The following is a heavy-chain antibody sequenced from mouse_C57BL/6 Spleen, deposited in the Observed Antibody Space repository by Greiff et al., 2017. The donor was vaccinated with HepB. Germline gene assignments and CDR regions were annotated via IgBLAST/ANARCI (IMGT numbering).Heavy chain of an antibody. CDR1: GFSLTSYG. Sequence: QVQLKQSGPGLVQPSQSLSITCTVSGFSLTSYGVHWVRQPPGKGLEWLGVIWSGGSTDYNAAFISRLSISKDNSKSQVFFKMNSLQADDTAIYYCAKKRGDYDGAMDYWGQGTSVTVSS. CDR3: AKKRGDYDGAMDY. J-gene: IGHJ4*01. CDR2: IWSGGST. D-gene: IGHD2-4*01. V-gene: IGHV2-4*01.